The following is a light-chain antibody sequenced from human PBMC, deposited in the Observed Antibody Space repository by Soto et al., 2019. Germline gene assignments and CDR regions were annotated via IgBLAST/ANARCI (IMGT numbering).Light chain of an antibody. CDR1: QSFTSW. Sequence: DIQMTQSPSTLSASVGDRVTITCRASQSFTSWLAWYQQKPGKAPKLLIYDASSLESGVPSRFSGGGSGTDFTLTISRLEPEDFAVYYCQQYGYSPITFGQGTRLEIK. CDR2: DAS. CDR3: QQYGYSPIT. J-gene: IGKJ5*01. V-gene: IGKV1-5*01.